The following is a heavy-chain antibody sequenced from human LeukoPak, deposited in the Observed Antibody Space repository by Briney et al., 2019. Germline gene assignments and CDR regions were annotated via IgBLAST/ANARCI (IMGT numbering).Heavy chain of an antibody. V-gene: IGHV3-13*01. CDR3: ARACSVASIDY. CDR1: ICTFSVYD. D-gene: IGHD2-21*01. J-gene: IGHJ4*02. Sequence: GGPLSLLCTASICTFSVYDVHWARDSTGKGIEWVSAIGTAVDTYYPGSVKGRFTISRENAKNTLYLQMNGLRAGDTAVYYCARACSVASIDYWGQGTLVTVSS. CDR2: IGTAVDT.